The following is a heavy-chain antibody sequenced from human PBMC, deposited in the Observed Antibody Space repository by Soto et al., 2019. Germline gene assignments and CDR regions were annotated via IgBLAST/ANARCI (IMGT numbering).Heavy chain of an antibody. V-gene: IGHV1-24*01. CDR3: ATGRVDYYDVQYYFDY. CDR1: GYTLTELS. J-gene: IGHJ4*02. D-gene: IGHD3-22*01. Sequence: ASLKVSCKVSGYTLTELSMHWVRQSPGKGLEWMGGFDPEDGETIYAQKFQGRVTMTEDTSTDTAYMELSSLRSQDTAVYYCATGRVDYYDVQYYFDYWGQGTLVTVSS. CDR2: FDPEDGET.